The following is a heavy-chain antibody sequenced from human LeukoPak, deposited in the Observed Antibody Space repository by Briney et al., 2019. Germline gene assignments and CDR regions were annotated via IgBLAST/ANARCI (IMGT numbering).Heavy chain of an antibody. V-gene: IGHV3-48*01. CDR3: AKDIWYVSSWSHAFDL. D-gene: IGHD6-13*01. J-gene: IGHJ3*01. Sequence: GGSLRLSCAASGFTFSSYAMNCALQAPGKGLQWISFMNSDGSTIHYAESVKGRFTISRDNAENSLYLQMNSLRPEDTAVYYCAKDIWYVSSWSHAFDLWGRGTMVTVSS. CDR1: GFTFSSYA. CDR2: MNSDGSTI.